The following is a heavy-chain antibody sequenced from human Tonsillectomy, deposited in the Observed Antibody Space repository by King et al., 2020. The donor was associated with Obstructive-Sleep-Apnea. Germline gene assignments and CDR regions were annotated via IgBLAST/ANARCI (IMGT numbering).Heavy chain of an antibody. D-gene: IGHD4-17*01. Sequence: VQLVESGGGLVQPGGSLRLSCAASGFSFSTYNMNWVRQAPGKGLEWVSYISRSSSTIYYADSVKGRFTISRDNDKNSLYLQMNSQRAEDTAVYYCARDLPVTTDYWGQGTLVTVSS. CDR3: ARDLPVTTDY. CDR1: GFSFSTYN. V-gene: IGHV3-48*01. J-gene: IGHJ4*02. CDR2: ISRSSSTI.